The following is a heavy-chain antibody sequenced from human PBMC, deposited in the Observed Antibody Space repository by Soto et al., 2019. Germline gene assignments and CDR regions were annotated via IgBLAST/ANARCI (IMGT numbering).Heavy chain of an antibody. Sequence: KASETLSLTCTVSGGSISSYYWSWIRQPPGKGLEWIGYIYYSGSTNYNPSLKSRVTISVDTSKNQFSLKLSSVTAADTAVYYCARDYLGSAYYYYGMDVWGQGTTVTVSS. V-gene: IGHV4-59*01. CDR2: IYYSGST. CDR3: ARDYLGSAYYYYGMDV. CDR1: GGSISSYY. J-gene: IGHJ6*02.